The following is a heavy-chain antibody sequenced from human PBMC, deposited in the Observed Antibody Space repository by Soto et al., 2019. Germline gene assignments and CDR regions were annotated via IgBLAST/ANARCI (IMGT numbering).Heavy chain of an antibody. CDR2: IYHTGRT. J-gene: IGHJ6*02. CDR1: GDCINSGNYY. V-gene: IGHV4-31*03. Sequence: SETLSITCTVSGDCINSGNYYWKGIRQHPGKGLEWVGYIYHTGRTYYNPSLKSRLTLSVDTSSNQFSMRLSSVTAEDTAVYYCARTRKNLVYSHGMDVWGQGTTVAVSS. CDR3: ARTRKNLVYSHGMDV.